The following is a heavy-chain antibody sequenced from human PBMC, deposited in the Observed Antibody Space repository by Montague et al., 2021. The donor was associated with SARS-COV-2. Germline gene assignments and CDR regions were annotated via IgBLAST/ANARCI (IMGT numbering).Heavy chain of an antibody. Sequence: SETLSLTCAVSSGSFRGYYWSWIRQPPGKGLEWIGEINHSGSTTYNPSLESRVSISVDTSNKQFSLKVTPVTAADTAVYYCARLGAITLVRGITKADFSNYGMDVWGQGTTVTVSS. J-gene: IGHJ6*02. CDR2: INHSGST. CDR3: ARLGAITLVRGITKADFSNYGMDV. CDR1: SGSFRGYY. D-gene: IGHD3-10*01. V-gene: IGHV4-34*01.